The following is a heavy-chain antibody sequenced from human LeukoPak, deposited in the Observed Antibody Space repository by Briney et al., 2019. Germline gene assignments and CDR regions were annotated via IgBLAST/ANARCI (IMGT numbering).Heavy chain of an antibody. V-gene: IGHV3-21*01. CDR1: GFTFSSYS. J-gene: IGHJ4*02. CDR3: ARGRELLRFDY. D-gene: IGHD1-26*01. Sequence: GGSLRLSCAASGFTFSSYSMNWVRQAPGKGLEWVSSISSSSYIYYADSVKGRFTISRDNAKNSLYLQMNSLRAEDTAVYYCARGRELLRFDYWGQGTLVTVSS. CDR2: ISSSSYI.